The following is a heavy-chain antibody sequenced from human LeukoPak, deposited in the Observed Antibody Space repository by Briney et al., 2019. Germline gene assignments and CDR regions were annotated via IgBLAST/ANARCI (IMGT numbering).Heavy chain of an antibody. V-gene: IGHV4-34*01. Sequence: SETLSLTCAVYGGSFSGYYWSWIRQPPGKGLEWIGEINHSGSTNYNPSLKSRVTISVDTSKNQFSLKLSSVTAADTAVYYCAGYGSGSYYTDYWGQGTLVTVSS. CDR2: INHSGST. D-gene: IGHD3-10*01. CDR3: AGYGSGSYYTDY. J-gene: IGHJ4*02. CDR1: GGSFSGYY.